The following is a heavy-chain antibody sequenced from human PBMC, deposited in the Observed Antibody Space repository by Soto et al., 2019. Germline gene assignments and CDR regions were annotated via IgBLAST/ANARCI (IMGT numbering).Heavy chain of an antibody. V-gene: IGHV4-30-2*01. D-gene: IGHD3-9*01. Sequence: TLSLTCAVSGGSISSGGYSWSWIRQPPGKGLEWIGYIYHSGSTYYNPSLKSRVTISVDRSKNQFSLKLNSVTAADTAVYYCARSYYDILTGPNWFDPWGQGTLVTVSS. J-gene: IGHJ5*02. CDR1: GGSISSGGYS. CDR2: IYHSGST. CDR3: ARSYYDILTGPNWFDP.